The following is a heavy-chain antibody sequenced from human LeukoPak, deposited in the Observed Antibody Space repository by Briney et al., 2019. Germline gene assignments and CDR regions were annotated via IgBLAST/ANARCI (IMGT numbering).Heavy chain of an antibody. J-gene: IGHJ6*02. V-gene: IGHV1-8*01. CDR3: ARRRCYDSWSGYYYWYYYYGMDV. D-gene: IGHD3-3*01. CDR2: MNPNSGNT. CDR1: GYTFTSYD. Sequence: ASVKVSCKASGYTFTSYDINWVRQATGQGLEWMGWMNPNSGNTGYAQKFQGRVTMTRNTSISTAYMELSSLRSEDTAVYYCARRRCYDSWSGYYYWYYYYGMDVWGQGTTVTVSS.